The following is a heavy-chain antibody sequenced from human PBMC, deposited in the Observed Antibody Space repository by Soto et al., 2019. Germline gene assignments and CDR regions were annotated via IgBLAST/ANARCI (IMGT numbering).Heavy chain of an antibody. Sequence: SETLSLTCAVYGGSFGDHYGSWIRQPPGKGLEWIGEIIHSGRTNYNPSLKSRVTISEDTFKSQFSLKLNSVTAADTAVYYCARRGGGNYPYYFDYWDEGTLVTVSS. J-gene: IGHJ4*02. D-gene: IGHD2-21*01. CDR3: ARRGGGNYPYYFDY. V-gene: IGHV4-34*12. CDR2: IIHSGRT. CDR1: GGSFGDHY.